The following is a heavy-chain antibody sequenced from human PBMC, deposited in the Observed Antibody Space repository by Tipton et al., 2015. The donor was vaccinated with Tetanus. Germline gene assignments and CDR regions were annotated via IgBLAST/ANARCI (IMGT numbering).Heavy chain of an antibody. CDR3: ARGITDGYNRRLDY. J-gene: IGHJ4*02. Sequence: TLSLTCSVSRGPISSHYWSWIRQPAGKGLEWIGHISNGNPDYSGSLKSRVALSVDTSKNEVSLKLRSVTAADTGVYYCARGITDGYNRRLDYWGQGILVAVSP. CDR2: ISNGNP. D-gene: IGHD5-24*01. V-gene: IGHV4-4*07. CDR1: RGPISSHY.